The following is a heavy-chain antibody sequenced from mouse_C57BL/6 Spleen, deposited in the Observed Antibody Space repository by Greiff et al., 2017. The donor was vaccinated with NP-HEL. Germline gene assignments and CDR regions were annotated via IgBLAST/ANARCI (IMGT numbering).Heavy chain of an antibody. CDR1: GYSFTSYY. D-gene: IGHD1-1*01. CDR2: IYPGSGNT. J-gene: IGHJ4*01. Sequence: QVQLKQSGPELVKPGASVKISCKASGYSFTSYYIHWVKQRPGQGLEWIGWIYPGSGNTKYNEKFKGKATLTADTSSSTAYMQLSSLTSEDSAVYYCARKEGYYGSSYAMDYWGQGTSVTVSS. CDR3: ARKEGYYGSSYAMDY. V-gene: IGHV1-66*01.